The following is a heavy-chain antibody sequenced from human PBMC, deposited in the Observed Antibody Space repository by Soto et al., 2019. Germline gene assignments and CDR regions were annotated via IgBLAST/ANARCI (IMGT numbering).Heavy chain of an antibody. J-gene: IGHJ2*01. CDR2: IIPIFGTV. Sequence: QVQLVQSGAEVKKPGSSVKVSCKASGGTFSNYPISWVRQAPGQGLEWMGGIIPIFGTVNYAQKFQGRVTITADESTSTAYMELSSLRSEDKGVYYCARGNHRWLQVWYSDLWGRGTLVTVSS. CDR1: GGTFSNYP. D-gene: IGHD5-12*01. CDR3: ARGNHRWLQVWYSDL. V-gene: IGHV1-69*12.